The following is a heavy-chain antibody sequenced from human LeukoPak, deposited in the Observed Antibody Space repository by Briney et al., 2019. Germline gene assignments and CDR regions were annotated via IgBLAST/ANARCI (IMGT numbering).Heavy chain of an antibody. CDR1: GGSISSYY. Sequence: PSETLSLTCTVSGGSISSYYWSWIRQPPGKGLEWIGYIYYSGSTNYNPSLKSRVTISVDTSKNQFSLKLSSVTAADTAVYYCARVGGSNGDYYYYMDVWGKGTTVTISS. CDR2: IYYSGST. D-gene: IGHD1-1*01. J-gene: IGHJ6*03. CDR3: ARVGGSNGDYYYYMDV. V-gene: IGHV4-59*01.